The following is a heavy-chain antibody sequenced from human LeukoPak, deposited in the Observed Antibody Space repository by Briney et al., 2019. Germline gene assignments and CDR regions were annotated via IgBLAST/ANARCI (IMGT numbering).Heavy chain of an antibody. CDR2: IYWDDDK. D-gene: IGHD1-7*01. CDR3: AHFKLGLDYSFDF. Sequence: SGPMLVKSTQTLTLTCNFSGFSLDTTGVGVAWIRQPPGKALECLGIIYWDDDKRYSPSLKSRLAITKDASKNQVVLIMTNMDPVDTATYFCAHFKLGLDYSFDFWGQGALVTVSS. V-gene: IGHV2-5*02. CDR1: GFSLDTTGVG. J-gene: IGHJ4*02.